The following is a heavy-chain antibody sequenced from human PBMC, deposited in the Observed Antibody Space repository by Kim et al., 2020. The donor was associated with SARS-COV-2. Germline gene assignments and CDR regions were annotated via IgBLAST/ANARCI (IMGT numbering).Heavy chain of an antibody. J-gene: IGHJ1*01. V-gene: IGHV3-74*01. D-gene: IGHD3-22*01. Sequence: SVKGRFTIYRDNAKNTLYLQMNSLRPEDTAVYYCARAGDYGISGYYGVFHHWGQGALVTVSS. CDR3: ARAGDYGISGYYGVFHH.